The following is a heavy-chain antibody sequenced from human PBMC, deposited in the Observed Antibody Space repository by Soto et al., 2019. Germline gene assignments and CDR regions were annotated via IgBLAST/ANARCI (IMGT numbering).Heavy chain of an antibody. D-gene: IGHD2-8*01. J-gene: IGHJ6*02. CDR2: IVSCYSFN. V-gene: IGHV5-10-1*01. CDR3: AAATSLRYCTNGVCLGYYYYGMDV. CDR1: GYSFTSYW. Sequence: PGESLKISCKGSGYSFTSYWISWVRQMPGKGLEWMGRIVSCYSFNNYRPSFQGHVTISADKSIRTAYLQWSSLKASDTAMYYCAAATSLRYCTNGVCLGYYYYGMDVWGQGTTVTVSS.